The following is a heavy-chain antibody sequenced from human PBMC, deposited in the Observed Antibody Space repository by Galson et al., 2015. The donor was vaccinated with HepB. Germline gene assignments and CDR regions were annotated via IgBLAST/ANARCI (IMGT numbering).Heavy chain of an antibody. Sequence: ETLSLTCTVSGGYINTDRSFWGWIRQPPGQGLQWIAMIHHTGKTYYNPSLRSRVTISVDASNNEFSLELNFMTAADTALYYCARGSSASPVYFDSWAQGTLVTVSS. CDR2: IHHTGKT. CDR3: ARGSSASPVYFDS. D-gene: IGHD3-22*01. CDR1: GGYINTDRSF. J-gene: IGHJ4*01. V-gene: IGHV4-39*07.